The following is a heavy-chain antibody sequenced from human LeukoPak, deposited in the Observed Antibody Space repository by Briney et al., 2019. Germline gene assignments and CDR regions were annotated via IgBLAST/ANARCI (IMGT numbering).Heavy chain of an antibody. Sequence: ASVKVSCKASGYTFSGYCMHWVRQAPGQGLEWMGWINPNSGGTNYAQKFQGRVTMTRDTSISTAYMELSRLRSDDTAVYYCAHHSSGLKNDYWGQGTLVTVSS. CDR2: INPNSGGT. J-gene: IGHJ4*02. CDR3: AHHSSGLKNDY. V-gene: IGHV1-2*02. CDR1: GYTFSGYC. D-gene: IGHD6-19*01.